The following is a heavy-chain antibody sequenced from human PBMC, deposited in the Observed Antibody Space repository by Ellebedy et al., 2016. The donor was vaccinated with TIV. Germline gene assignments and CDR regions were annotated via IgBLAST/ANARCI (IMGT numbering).Heavy chain of an antibody. CDR1: GYTFTSYY. J-gene: IGHJ3*02. Sequence: AASVKVSCKASGYTFTSYYIHWVRQAPGQGLEWMGIINPSGGNTNYAQNFQGRVTITADKSTSTAYMELSSLRSEDTAVYYCARAPPPRGDRSADAFDIWGQGTMVTVSS. CDR3: ARAPPPRGDRSADAFDI. D-gene: IGHD7-27*01. V-gene: IGHV1-46*01. CDR2: INPSGGNT.